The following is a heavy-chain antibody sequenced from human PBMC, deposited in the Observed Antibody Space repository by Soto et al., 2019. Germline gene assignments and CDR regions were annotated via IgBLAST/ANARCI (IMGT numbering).Heavy chain of an antibody. V-gene: IGHV4-59*01. CDR2: IYYSGST. D-gene: IGHD4-17*01. Sequence: PSDTLSLTCTVSGGSISIYYWSWIRQPPGKGLEWIGYIYYSGSTNYNPSLKSRVTISVDTSKNQFSLKLSSVTAADTAVYYCAREPTTVTNYYYYALDVWGQGTTVTVSS. CDR3: AREPTTVTNYYYYALDV. J-gene: IGHJ6*02. CDR1: GGSISIYY.